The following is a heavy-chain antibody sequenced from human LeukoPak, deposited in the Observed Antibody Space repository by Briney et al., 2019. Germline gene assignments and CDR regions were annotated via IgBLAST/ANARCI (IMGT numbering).Heavy chain of an antibody. J-gene: IGHJ6*02. CDR2: ITSGSSYI. D-gene: IGHD3-10*01. CDR1: GFTVTTTS. V-gene: IGHV3-21*01. CDR3: ARVLSPYGSGSYPPYYYYGMDV. Sequence: GRSLRPACAASGFTVTTTSMNSVRQAPGNGLGWVSSITSGSSYIYYADSVKGRFTISRDNAKNSLYLQMNSLRAEDTAVYYCARVLSPYGSGSYPPYYYYGMDVWGQGTTVTVSS.